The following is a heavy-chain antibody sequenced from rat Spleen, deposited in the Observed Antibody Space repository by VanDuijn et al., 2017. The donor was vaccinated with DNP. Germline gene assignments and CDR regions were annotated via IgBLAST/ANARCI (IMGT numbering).Heavy chain of an antibody. Sequence: EVQLVESGGGLVQPGNSLKLSCAASGFTFSNYDMAWVRQAPTKGLEWVASISYDGSSTYYRDSVKGRFTISRNNAKSSLSLQMNSLKSEDTATYYCARQTTVPTGWFAYWGQGTLVTVSS. CDR3: ARQTTVPTGWFAY. D-gene: IGHD1-1*01. CDR2: ISYDGSST. V-gene: IGHV5S23*01. CDR1: GFTFSNYD. J-gene: IGHJ3*01.